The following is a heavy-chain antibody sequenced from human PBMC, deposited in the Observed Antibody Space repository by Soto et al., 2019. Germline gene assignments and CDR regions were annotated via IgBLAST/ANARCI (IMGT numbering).Heavy chain of an antibody. Sequence: EVQLVESGGGLVQPGGSLRLSCAASGFTFSSYWMHWVRQAPGKGLVWVSRINSDGSSTSYADSVKGRFTIFRDNAKNTLYLQMNSLRAEDTAVYYCARDPSLQQLEALDVWGQGTTVTVSS. J-gene: IGHJ6*02. CDR3: ARDPSLQQLEALDV. CDR2: INSDGSST. D-gene: IGHD6-13*01. V-gene: IGHV3-74*01. CDR1: GFTFSSYW.